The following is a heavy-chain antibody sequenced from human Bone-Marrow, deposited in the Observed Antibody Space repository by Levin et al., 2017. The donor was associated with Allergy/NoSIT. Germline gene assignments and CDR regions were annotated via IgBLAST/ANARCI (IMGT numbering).Heavy chain of an antibody. CDR1: GFTFDDYA. V-gene: IGHV3-9*01. Sequence: GGSLRLSCAASGFTFDDYAMHWVRQAPGKGLEWVSGISWNSGSIGYADSVKGRFTISRDNAKNSLYLQMNSLRAEDTALCYCAKDNGQGLTNIDYWGQGTLVTVSS. CDR3: AKDNGQGLTNIDY. CDR2: ISWNSGSI. J-gene: IGHJ4*02.